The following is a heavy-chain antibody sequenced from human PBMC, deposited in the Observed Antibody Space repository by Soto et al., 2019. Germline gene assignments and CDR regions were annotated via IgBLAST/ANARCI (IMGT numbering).Heavy chain of an antibody. CDR3: ARHRPPEWELLGGYYYYYGMDV. CDR2: IYPGDSDT. V-gene: IGHV5-51*01. CDR1: GYSFTSYW. D-gene: IGHD1-26*01. J-gene: IGHJ6*02. Sequence: PGESLKISCKGSGYSFTSYWIGWVRQMPGKGLEWMGIIYPGDSDTRYSPSFQGQVTISADKSISTAYLQWSSLKASDTAMYYCARHRPPEWELLGGYYYYYGMDVWGQGTTVTVSS.